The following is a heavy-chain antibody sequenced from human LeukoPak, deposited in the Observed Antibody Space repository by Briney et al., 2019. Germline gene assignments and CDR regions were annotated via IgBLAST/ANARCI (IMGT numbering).Heavy chain of an antibody. V-gene: IGHV4-34*01. CDR3: ARGGYYGSGNDFRFDP. CDR1: GGSFSGYY. D-gene: IGHD3-10*01. CDR2: INHSGGT. Sequence: PSETLSLTCAVYGGSFSGYYWSWIRQPPGKGLEWIGEINHSGGTNYNPSLKSRVTISSDTSKNQFSLKLSSVTAADTAVYYCARGGYYGSGNDFRFDPWGQGTLVTVSS. J-gene: IGHJ5*02.